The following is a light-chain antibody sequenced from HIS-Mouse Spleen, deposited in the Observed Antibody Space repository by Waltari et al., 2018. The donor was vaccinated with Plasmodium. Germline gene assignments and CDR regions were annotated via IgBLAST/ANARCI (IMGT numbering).Light chain of an antibody. V-gene: IGLV3-10*01. CDR3: YSTDSSGNHRV. CDR1: ALPTKY. Sequence: SYELTQPPSVSVSPGQTARITCPCAALPTKYAYWYQQKSGQAPVLGIYEDSKRPSGIPERFSGSSSGTMATLTISGAQVEDEADYYCYSTDSSGNHRVFGGGTKLTVL. J-gene: IGLJ3*02. CDR2: EDS.